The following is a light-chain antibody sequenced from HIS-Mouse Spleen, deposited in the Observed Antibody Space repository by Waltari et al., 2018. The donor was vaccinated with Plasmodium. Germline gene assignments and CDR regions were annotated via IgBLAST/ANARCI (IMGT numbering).Light chain of an antibody. J-gene: IGKJ3*01. V-gene: IGKV3-15*01. CDR3: QQYNNWSFT. Sequence: EIVMTQSPATLSVSPGERATLSCRASQSVSSNLAWYQQKPGQAPRLLIYGASTRATGVPARLSGSGSATEFTLPISSLLSADVAVYYCQQYNNWSFTFGPGTQVDIK. CDR2: GAS. CDR1: QSVSSN.